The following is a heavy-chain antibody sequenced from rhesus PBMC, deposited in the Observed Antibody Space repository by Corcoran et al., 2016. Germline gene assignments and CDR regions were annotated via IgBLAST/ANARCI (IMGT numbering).Heavy chain of an antibody. J-gene: IGHJ3*01. V-gene: IGHV1-111*02. D-gene: IGHD1-44*02. Sequence: EVQLVQSGAEVKKPGASVKISCKASGYTFTDYYLHWVRQAPGKGLELMGRVYPEDVEAIHAQKFQDRGTITADTSTDTAYMELSSLRSEDTAVYYCATRSNVYGSDAFDFWGQGLRVTVSS. CDR2: VYPEDVEA. CDR1: GYTFTDYY. CDR3: ATRSNVYGSDAFDF.